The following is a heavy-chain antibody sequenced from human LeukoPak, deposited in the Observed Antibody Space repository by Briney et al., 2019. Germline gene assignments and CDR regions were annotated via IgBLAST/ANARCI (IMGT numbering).Heavy chain of an antibody. D-gene: IGHD3-16*01. J-gene: IGHJ6*03. CDR3: ARVGVDYYYYMDV. CDR1: GFTLSSNS. V-gene: IGHV3-53*01. Sequence: GGSLRLSCTVSGFTLSSNSMSWVRQAPGKGLEWVSFIYSDNTHYSDSVKGRFTISRDNSKNTLYLQMNSLRAEDAAVYYCARVGVDYYYYMDVWGKGTTVTISS. CDR2: IYSDNT.